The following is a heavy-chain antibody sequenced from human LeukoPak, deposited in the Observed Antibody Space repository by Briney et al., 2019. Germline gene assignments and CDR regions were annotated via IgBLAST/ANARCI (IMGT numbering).Heavy chain of an antibody. D-gene: IGHD1-20*01. CDR2: INHSGST. Sequence: SETLSLACAVYGGSFSGYYWSWVRQPPGKGLEWIGEINHSGSTNYNPSRKSRVTIYVDTSKNQFSLKLSSVTAADTAVYYCARGPLRGAPNITHYFDYWGQGTLVTVSS. J-gene: IGHJ4*02. CDR1: GGSFSGYY. V-gene: IGHV4-34*01. CDR3: ARGPLRGAPNITHYFDY.